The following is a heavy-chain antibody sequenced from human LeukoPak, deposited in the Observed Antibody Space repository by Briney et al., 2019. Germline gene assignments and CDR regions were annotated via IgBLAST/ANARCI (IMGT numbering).Heavy chain of an antibody. D-gene: IGHD3-10*02. J-gene: IGHJ6*04. CDR2: ISGSDGNT. CDR3: AELGITMIGGV. Sequence: GGSLRLSCVASEFSFNSYAMSWVRQAPGKGLEWVSGISGSDGNTYYADSVKGRFTISRDKSKNTLYLQMNSLRAEDTAVYYCAELGITMIGGVWGKGTTVTISS. CDR1: EFSFNSYA. V-gene: IGHV3-23*01.